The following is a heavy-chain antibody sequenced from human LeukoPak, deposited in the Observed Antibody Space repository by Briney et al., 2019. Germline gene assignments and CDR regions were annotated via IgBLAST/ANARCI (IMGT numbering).Heavy chain of an antibody. CDR3: AREWTTTVTTWLVNAFDI. D-gene: IGHD4-17*01. CDR2: ISYDGSNK. J-gene: IGHJ3*02. Sequence: PGRSLRLSCAASGFTFSSYGMHWVRQAPGKGLEWVAVISYDGSNKYYADSVKGRFTISRDNSKNTLYLQMNSLRAEDTAVYYCAREWTTTVTTWLVNAFDIWGQGTMVTVSS. CDR1: GFTFSSYG. V-gene: IGHV3-30*03.